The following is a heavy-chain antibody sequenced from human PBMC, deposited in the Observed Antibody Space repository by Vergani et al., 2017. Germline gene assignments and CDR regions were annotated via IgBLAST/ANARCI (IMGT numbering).Heavy chain of an antibody. CDR3: ARHIVVVTAMETFDY. V-gene: IGHV3-30*03. Sequence: QVQLVESGGAVVQPGRSLRLSCAASGFTFSSYGMHWVRQAPGKGLEWVAVISYDGSNKYYADSVKGRFTISRDNSKNTLYLQMNSLRAEDTAVYYCARHIVVVTAMETFDYWGQGTLVTVSS. CDR2: ISYDGSNK. CDR1: GFTFSSYG. J-gene: IGHJ4*02. D-gene: IGHD2-21*02.